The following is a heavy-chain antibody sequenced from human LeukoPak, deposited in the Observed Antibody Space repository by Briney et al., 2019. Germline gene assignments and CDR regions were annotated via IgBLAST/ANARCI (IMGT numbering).Heavy chain of an antibody. CDR1: GFIVRRNY. V-gene: IGHV3-53*01. Sequence: PGGALRLSCVASGFIVRRNYMSWVRQARGKGLEWVSVIYSASSTYYADSVKGRFTVSRDNSQNTLYLQMNSLRADDTAVYYCARGRASDYWGQGTLVTVSS. CDR3: ARGRASDY. CDR2: IYSASST. J-gene: IGHJ4*02.